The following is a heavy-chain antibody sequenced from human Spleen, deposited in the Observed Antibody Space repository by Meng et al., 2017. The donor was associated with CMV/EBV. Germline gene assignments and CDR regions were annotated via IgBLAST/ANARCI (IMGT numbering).Heavy chain of an antibody. V-gene: IGHV1-18*04. J-gene: IGHJ1*01. CDR1: GYTFTAYH. D-gene: IGHD6-13*01. CDR3: ARDQQLIPAEYFQH. Sequence: QVQLVQSGAEVKKSGASVKVSCKASGYTFTAYHMHWLRQAPGQGLEWMGWISAYNGNTIYAQKVQGRVTMTTDASTNTAYLELRSLRSDDTAVYYCARDQQLIPAEYFQHWGPGTPVTVSS. CDR2: ISAYNGNT.